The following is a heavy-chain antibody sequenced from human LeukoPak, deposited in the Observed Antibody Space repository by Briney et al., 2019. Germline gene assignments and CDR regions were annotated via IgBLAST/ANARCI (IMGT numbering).Heavy chain of an antibody. CDR3: ARKIAARRSWFDP. Sequence: KPSETLSLTCTVSGDSINNFYLSWIRQPAGQGLQWIGRIYTTGSITYNPSLKSRVTMSVDRSKKNFSLRLSSVTAADTAVYYCARKIAARRSWFDPWGQGTLVTVSS. CDR1: GDSINNFY. CDR2: IYTTGSI. D-gene: IGHD6-6*01. V-gene: IGHV4-4*07. J-gene: IGHJ5*02.